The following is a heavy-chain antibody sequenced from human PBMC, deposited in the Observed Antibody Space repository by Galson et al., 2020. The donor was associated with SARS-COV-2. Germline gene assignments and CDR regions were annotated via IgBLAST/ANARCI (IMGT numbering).Heavy chain of an antibody. J-gene: IGHJ4*02. CDR3: SARLDY. Sequence: GGSLRLPCAVSGITFSNFGMDWVRQASGKGLEWVANINEDGSEQHYVDSVKGRFTISRDNARNSLYLQMNGLRADDAAVYYGSARLDYCGQGTLVTVSA. CDR1: GITFSNFG. CDR2: INEDGSEQ. V-gene: IGHV3-7*01.